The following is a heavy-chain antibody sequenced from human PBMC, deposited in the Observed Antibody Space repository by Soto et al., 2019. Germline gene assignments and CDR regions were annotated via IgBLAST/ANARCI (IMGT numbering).Heavy chain of an antibody. D-gene: IGHD6-13*01. CDR3: AHQRRYSGSWSCFDD. Sequence: QITLKESGPTLVKPTETLTLTCSFSGFSLNTNGVGVAWIRQPPGKALEWLAVVYWDDDRRYRSSLKSRLTITKDPSQNQVVLTMTNMDPVDTATYYCAHQRRYSGSWSCFDDWGQGTLVTVSS. J-gene: IGHJ4*02. V-gene: IGHV2-5*02. CDR1: GFSLNTNGVG. CDR2: VYWDDDR.